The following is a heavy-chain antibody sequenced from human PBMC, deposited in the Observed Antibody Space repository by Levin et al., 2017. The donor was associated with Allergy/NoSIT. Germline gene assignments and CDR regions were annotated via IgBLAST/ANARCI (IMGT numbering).Heavy chain of an antibody. D-gene: IGHD5-24*01. CDR3: AKDSVYNYGHCNS. J-gene: IGHJ4*02. V-gene: IGHV3-30*18. CDR2: TSFDGNTT. Sequence: GGSLRLSCVASGFTFSSYGMHWVRQAPGKGLEWVAFTSFDGNTTHYVHSVKGRFSISRDNSKSTPYLHLNSVTAEDTAVYYCAKDSVYNYGHCNSWGQGTLVTVSS. CDR1: GFTFSSYG.